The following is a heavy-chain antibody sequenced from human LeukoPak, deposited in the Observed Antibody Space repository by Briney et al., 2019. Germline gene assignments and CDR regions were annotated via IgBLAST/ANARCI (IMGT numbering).Heavy chain of an antibody. CDR3: ARGSLWLDY. CDR1: GFTFDNYA. V-gene: IGHV3-23*01. D-gene: IGHD3-10*01. Sequence: GGSLRLSCAASGFTFDNYAMTWVRQAPGKGLEWVSAISRSGGSTFYADSVMGRFTISRDNSKNTLYLQMGSLRAEDMAVYYCARGSLWLDYWGQGTLVTVSS. CDR2: ISRSGGST. J-gene: IGHJ4*02.